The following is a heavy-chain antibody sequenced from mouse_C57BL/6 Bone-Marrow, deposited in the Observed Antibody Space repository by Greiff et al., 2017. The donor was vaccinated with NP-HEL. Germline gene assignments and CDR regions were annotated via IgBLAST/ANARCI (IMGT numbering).Heavy chain of an antibody. D-gene: IGHD2-4*01. J-gene: IGHJ3*01. V-gene: IGHV1-64*01. Sequence: VQLQQPGAELVKPGASVKLSCKASGYTFTSYWMHWVKQRPGQGLEWIGMIHPNSGSTNYNEKFKSKATLTVDKSSSTAYMQLSSLTSEDSAVYDCARGRLRQGAWFAYWGQGTLVTVSA. CDR1: GYTFTSYW. CDR2: IHPNSGST. CDR3: ARGRLRQGAWFAY.